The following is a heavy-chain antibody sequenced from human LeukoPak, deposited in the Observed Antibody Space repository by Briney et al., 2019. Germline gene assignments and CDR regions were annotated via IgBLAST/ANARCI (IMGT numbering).Heavy chain of an antibody. Sequence: ASVKVSCKASGYTITSYGISWVRQAPGQGLEWMGWISAYNGNTNYAQKLQGRVTMTTDTSTSTAYMELRSLRSDDTAVYYCARDLEYYYGSGSYYFDYWAREPWSPSPQ. D-gene: IGHD3-10*01. CDR3: ARDLEYYYGSGSYYFDY. CDR2: ISAYNGNT. J-gene: IGHJ4*02. CDR1: GYTITSYG. V-gene: IGHV1-18*04.